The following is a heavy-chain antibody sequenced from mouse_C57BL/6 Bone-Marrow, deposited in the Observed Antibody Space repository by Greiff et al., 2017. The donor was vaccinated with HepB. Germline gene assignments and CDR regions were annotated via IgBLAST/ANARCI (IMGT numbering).Heavy chain of an antibody. CDR2: IDPETGGT. Sequence: VQLVESGAELVRPGASVTLSCKASGYTFTDYEMHWVKQTPVHGLEWIGAIDPETGGTAYNQKFKGKAILTADKSSSTAYMELRSLTSEDSAVYYCTRRGVYYYGSSYFDYWGQGTTLTVSS. J-gene: IGHJ2*01. CDR3: TRRGVYYYGSSYFDY. CDR1: GYTFTDYE. D-gene: IGHD1-1*01. V-gene: IGHV1-15*01.